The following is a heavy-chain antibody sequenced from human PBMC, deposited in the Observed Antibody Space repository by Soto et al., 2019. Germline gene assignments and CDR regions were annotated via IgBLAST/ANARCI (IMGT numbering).Heavy chain of an antibody. CDR1: GYTFTGYY. V-gene: IGHV1-2*04. Sequence: GASVKVSCKASGYTFTGYYMHWVRQAPGQGPEWMGWINPNSGGTNYAQKFQGWVTMTRATSISTAYMELSRLRSDDTAVYYCARGYDFWSGYCWISFDYWGRGTLVTVSS. J-gene: IGHJ4*02. CDR3: ARGYDFWSGYCWISFDY. D-gene: IGHD3-3*01. CDR2: INPNSGGT.